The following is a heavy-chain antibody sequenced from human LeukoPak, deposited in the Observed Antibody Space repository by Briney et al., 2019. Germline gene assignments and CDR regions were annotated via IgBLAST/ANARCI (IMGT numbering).Heavy chain of an antibody. J-gene: IGHJ3*02. CDR2: IYPGDSDT. CDR3: ARHPLHYDSSGYYSHDAFDI. V-gene: IGHV5-51*01. D-gene: IGHD3-22*01. CDR1: GSSFTSYW. Sequence: GESLRISCKGSGSSFTSYWIGWVRKMPGKGLEWMGIIYPGDSDTRYSPSFQGQVTISADKSISTAYLQWSSLKASDTAMYYCARHPLHYDSSGYYSHDAFDIWGQGTMVTVSS.